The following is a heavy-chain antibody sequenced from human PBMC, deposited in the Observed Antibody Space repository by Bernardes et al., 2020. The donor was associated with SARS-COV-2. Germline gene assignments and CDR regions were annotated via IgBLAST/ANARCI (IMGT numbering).Heavy chain of an antibody. D-gene: IGHD2-2*03. Sequence: SETLSLTCTVSGGSISSGDYYWSWIRQPPGKGLEWIGYIYYSGSTYYNPSLKSRVTISVDTSKNQFSLKLSSVTAADTAVYYCARDWIDYYYYGMDVWGQGTTVTVSS. CDR3: ARDWIDYYYYGMDV. V-gene: IGHV4-30-4*01. CDR1: GGSISSGDYY. CDR2: IYYSGST. J-gene: IGHJ6*02.